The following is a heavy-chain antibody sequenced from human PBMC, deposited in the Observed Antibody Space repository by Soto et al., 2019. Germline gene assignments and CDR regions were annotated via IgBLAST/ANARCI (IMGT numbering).Heavy chain of an antibody. CDR3: ARAVAVPADLDY. V-gene: IGHV1-3*05. D-gene: IGHD6-19*01. CDR2: INAGNGNT. Sequence: QVQLVQSGAEEKKPGASVKVSCKASGYTFTAYAMHWVRQAPGQRLEWMGWINAGNGNTKYSQKFQGRVTITRDTSASTAHMELSSLRSEDTAVYYCARAVAVPADLDYWGQGTLVTVSS. J-gene: IGHJ4*02. CDR1: GYTFTAYA.